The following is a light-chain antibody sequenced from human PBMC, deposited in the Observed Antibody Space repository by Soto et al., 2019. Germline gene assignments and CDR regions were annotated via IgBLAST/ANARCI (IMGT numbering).Light chain of an antibody. J-gene: IGLJ2*01. CDR2: GNS. CDR3: QSYDSSLSVVV. CDR1: SSNIGAGYD. V-gene: IGLV1-40*01. Sequence: QSVLTQPPSVSGAPGQRVTISCTGSSSNIGAGYDVHWYQQLPGTAPKLLIYGNSNRPSGVPDRFSGSKSGTSACLAITGLQAEDEADYYCQSYDSSLSVVVFGGGTKLTVL.